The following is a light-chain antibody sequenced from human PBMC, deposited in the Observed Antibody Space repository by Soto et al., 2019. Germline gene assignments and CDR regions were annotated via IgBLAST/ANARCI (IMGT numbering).Light chain of an antibody. V-gene: IGLV2-23*02. Sequence: QSALTQPASVSGSPGQSITISCTGTSSDVGSYNFVSWYQQHPGKAPKLMIHEVSMRPSGISNRFSGSKSGNTASLTISGLQAEDEADYYCCSHAGGNTCSYVCGTGTKVTVL. CDR2: EVS. CDR3: CSHAGGNTCSYV. CDR1: SSDVGSYNF. J-gene: IGLJ1*01.